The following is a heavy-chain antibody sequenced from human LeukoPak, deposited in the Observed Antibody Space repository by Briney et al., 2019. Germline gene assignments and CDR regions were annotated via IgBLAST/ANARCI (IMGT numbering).Heavy chain of an antibody. D-gene: IGHD3-16*02. CDR1: GGSIGTYY. J-gene: IGHJ6*03. V-gene: IGHV4-59*08. CDR2: IYVTGT. Sequence: PSETLSLTCTVSGGSIGTYYWSWVRQSPGTGLEWVGYIYVTGTRYNPYLQSRVTISVDRSRNQFFLKMTSVTAADTAVYYCARHIGGGIEDMDVWGRGTKVTVSS. CDR3: ARHIGGGIEDMDV.